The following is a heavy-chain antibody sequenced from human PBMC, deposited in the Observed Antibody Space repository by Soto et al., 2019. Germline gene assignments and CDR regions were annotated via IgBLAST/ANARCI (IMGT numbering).Heavy chain of an antibody. Sequence: QLQLQESGPGLVKPSETLSLTCTVSGGSISSSSYYWGWIRQPPGKGLEWIGSIYYSGSTYYNPSLKSRVTISVDTSKNQFSLKLSSVTAADTAVYYCARRRSSSSQYFDSWGQGTLVTVSS. V-gene: IGHV4-39*01. D-gene: IGHD6-6*01. CDR2: IYYSGST. CDR1: GGSISSSSYY. CDR3: ARRRSSSSQYFDS. J-gene: IGHJ4*02.